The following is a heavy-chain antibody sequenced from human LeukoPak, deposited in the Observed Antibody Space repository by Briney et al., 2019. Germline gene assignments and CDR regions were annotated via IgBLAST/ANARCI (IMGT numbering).Heavy chain of an antibody. J-gene: IGHJ4*02. Sequence: PGGSLRPSCAASGFTFSSYSMNWVRQAPGKGLEWVSYISSSSSTIYADSVRGRFTISRDNAKNSLYLQMNSLRAEDTAAYYCARDLLGYSTSYYFDFWGQGTLVTVSS. V-gene: IGHV3-48*01. CDR1: GFTFSSYS. CDR3: ARDLLGYSTSYYFDF. D-gene: IGHD6-6*01. CDR2: ISSSSSTI.